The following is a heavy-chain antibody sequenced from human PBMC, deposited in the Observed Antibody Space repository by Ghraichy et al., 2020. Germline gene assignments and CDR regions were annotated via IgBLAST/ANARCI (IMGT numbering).Heavy chain of an antibody. D-gene: IGHD2-15*01. V-gene: IGHV4-59*08. Sequence: SETLSLTCTVSGGSISSYYWSWIRQPPGKGLEWIGYIYYSGSTNYNPSLKSRVTISVDTSKNQFSLKLSSVTAADTAVYYCARRSWDTYYYYYMDVWGKGTTVTVSS. CDR2: IYYSGST. CDR1: GGSISSYY. J-gene: IGHJ6*03. CDR3: ARRSWDTYYYYYMDV.